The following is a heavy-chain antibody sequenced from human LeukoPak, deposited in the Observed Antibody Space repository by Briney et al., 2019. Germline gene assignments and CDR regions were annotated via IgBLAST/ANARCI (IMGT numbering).Heavy chain of an antibody. V-gene: IGHV4-34*01. CDR1: GGSFSGYY. D-gene: IGHD3-22*01. J-gene: IGHJ4*02. CDR2: INHSGST. CDR3: ARPKYYYDSSGYYGY. Sequence: SETLSLTCAVYGGSFSGYYWSWIRQPPGKGLEWIGEINHSGSTNYNPSLKSRVTISVDTSKNQFSLKLSSVTAADTAVYYCARPKYYYDSSGYYGYWGQGTLVTVSS.